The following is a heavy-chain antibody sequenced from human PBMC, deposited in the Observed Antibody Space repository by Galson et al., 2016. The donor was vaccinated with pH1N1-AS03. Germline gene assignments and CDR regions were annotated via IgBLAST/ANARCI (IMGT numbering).Heavy chain of an antibody. V-gene: IGHV3-11*01. CDR2: VSGTGNTM. D-gene: IGHD5-24*01. Sequence: SLRLSCAASGFSFSDYYMTWIRQAPGKGLEWVSYVSGTGNTMLYADSVKGRFTLSRDNFKSTLHLQMSSLTVADTAIYFCVKGDNWDSPSMTFHYWGQGTLVTVSS. CDR1: GFSFSDYY. CDR3: VKGDNWDSPSMTFHY. J-gene: IGHJ1*01.